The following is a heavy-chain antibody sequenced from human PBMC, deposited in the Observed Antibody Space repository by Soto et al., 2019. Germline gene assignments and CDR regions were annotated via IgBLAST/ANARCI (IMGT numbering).Heavy chain of an antibody. V-gene: IGHV2-5*02. CDR2: IYWDDDK. CDR3: ALLKGRLA. Sequence: QITLKESGPTLVKPTQTLTLTCTFSGFSFSTSGEGVGWIRQPPGKALEWLALIYWDDDKRYSPSLKSRLTIPKDNSKNQVFLIMTNMDPVDTATYYCALLKGRLAWGQGTLVTVSS. D-gene: IGHD2-21*01. CDR1: GFSFSTSGEG. J-gene: IGHJ5*02.